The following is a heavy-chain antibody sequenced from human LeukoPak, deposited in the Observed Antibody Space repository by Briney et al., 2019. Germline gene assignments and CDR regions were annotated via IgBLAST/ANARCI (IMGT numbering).Heavy chain of an antibody. D-gene: IGHD3-3*01. Sequence: ASVKVSCKASGYTFTVYYMHWVRQAPGQGLEWMGWINPNSGGTNYAQKFQGRVTMTRDTSISTAYMELSRLRSDDTAVYYCARTSRGSGYYGSSLDYWGQGTLVTVSS. V-gene: IGHV1-2*02. CDR2: INPNSGGT. CDR3: ARTSRGSGYYGSSLDY. J-gene: IGHJ4*02. CDR1: GYTFTVYY.